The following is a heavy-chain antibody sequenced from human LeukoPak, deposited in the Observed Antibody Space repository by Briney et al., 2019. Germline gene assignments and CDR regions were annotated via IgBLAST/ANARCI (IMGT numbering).Heavy chain of an antibody. CDR1: GFTFSSYS. D-gene: IGHD6-13*01. J-gene: IGHJ4*02. CDR3: ARYSSWSGFDY. Sequence: GGSLRLSCAASGFTFSSYSMNWVRQAPGKGLEGGSYISSSSSTIYYADSVKGRFTISRDNAKNSLYLQMNSLRAEDTAVYYCARYSSWSGFDYWGQGTLVTVSS. CDR2: ISSSSSTI. V-gene: IGHV3-48*04.